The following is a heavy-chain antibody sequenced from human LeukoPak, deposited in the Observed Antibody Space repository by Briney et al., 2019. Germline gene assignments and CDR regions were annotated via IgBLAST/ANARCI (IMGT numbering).Heavy chain of an antibody. Sequence: ASVKVSCKASGYTFTSYGISWVRQAPGQGLEWMGWISAYNGNTNYAQKLQGRVTMTTDTSTSTAYMELRSLRSDDTAVYYCARDSLRKLGYCSSTSCRYFDYWGQGTLVTVSS. D-gene: IGHD2-2*01. J-gene: IGHJ4*02. CDR3: ARDSLRKLGYCSSTSCRYFDY. CDR1: GYTFTSYG. V-gene: IGHV1-18*01. CDR2: ISAYNGNT.